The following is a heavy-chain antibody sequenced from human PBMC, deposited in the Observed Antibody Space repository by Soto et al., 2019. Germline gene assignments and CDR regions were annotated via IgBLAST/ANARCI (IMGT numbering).Heavy chain of an antibody. Sequence: QITLKESGPTLVRPTQTLTLTCAFSGFSLSTSGVGLGWIRQPPGKALEWPAVIYWDDSKHYSPSLWSRLTITKDTSKNQVVRTMTNMDPIETCTYYCAHKCPEDWHLDYWGHGTLVNVSS. CDR3: AHKCPEDWHLDY. V-gene: IGHV2-5*02. CDR1: GFSLSTSGVG. CDR2: IYWDDSK. D-gene: IGHD3-9*01. J-gene: IGHJ4*01.